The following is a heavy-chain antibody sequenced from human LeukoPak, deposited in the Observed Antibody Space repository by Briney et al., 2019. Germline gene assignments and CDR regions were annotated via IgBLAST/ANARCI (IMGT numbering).Heavy chain of an antibody. CDR1: GFTFSSYA. CDR3: AHNPYSSSWYYFDD. D-gene: IGHD6-13*01. J-gene: IGHJ4*02. CDR2: ITSSGGST. V-gene: IGHV3-23*01. Sequence: GSLRLSCAASGFTFSSYAMSWVRQAPGKGLEWVSGITSSGGSTYYADSVKGRFTISRDNSKNTLYLQMNSLRAEDTAVYYCAHNPYSSSWYYFDDWGQGTQVTVSS.